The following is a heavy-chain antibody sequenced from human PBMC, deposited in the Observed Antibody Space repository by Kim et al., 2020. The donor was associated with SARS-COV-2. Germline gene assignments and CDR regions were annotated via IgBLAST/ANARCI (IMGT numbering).Heavy chain of an antibody. CDR3: AKIDDYGDQGN. V-gene: IGHV3-9*01. Sequence: GGSLRLSCAASGFTFDDYAMHWVRQAPGKGLEWVSGISWNSGSIGYADSVKGRFTISRDNAKNSLYLQMNSLRAEDTALYYCAKIDDYGDQGNWGQGTLVTLSS. J-gene: IGHJ4*02. D-gene: IGHD4-17*01. CDR1: GFTFDDYA. CDR2: ISWNSGSI.